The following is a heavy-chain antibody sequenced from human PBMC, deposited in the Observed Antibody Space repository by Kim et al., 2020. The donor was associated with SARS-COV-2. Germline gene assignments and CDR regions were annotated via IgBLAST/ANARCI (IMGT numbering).Heavy chain of an antibody. CDR2: INTNTGNP. CDR3: ARAGGNYYDSSGYLYYFDY. Sequence: ASVKVSCKASGYTFTSYAMNWVRQAPGQGLEWMGWINTNTGNPTYAQGFTGRFVFSLDTSVSTAYLQISSLKAEDTAVYYCARAGGNYYDSSGYLYYFDYWGQGTLVTVSS. V-gene: IGHV7-4-1*02. D-gene: IGHD3-22*01. J-gene: IGHJ4*02. CDR1: GYTFTSYA.